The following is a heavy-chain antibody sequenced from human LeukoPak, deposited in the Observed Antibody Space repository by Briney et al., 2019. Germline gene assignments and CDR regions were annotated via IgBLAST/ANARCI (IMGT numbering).Heavy chain of an antibody. V-gene: IGHV4-59*12. CDR2: IYYSGST. Sequence: PSETLSLTCTVSGGSISSYYWSWIRQPPGKGLEWIGYIYYSGSTNYNPSLKSRVTMSVDTSKNQFSLKLSSVTAADTAVYYCASGCSSTSCPRGYYYYYMDVWGKGTTVTVSS. CDR3: ASGCSSTSCPRGYYYYYMDV. D-gene: IGHD2-2*01. CDR1: GGSISSYY. J-gene: IGHJ6*03.